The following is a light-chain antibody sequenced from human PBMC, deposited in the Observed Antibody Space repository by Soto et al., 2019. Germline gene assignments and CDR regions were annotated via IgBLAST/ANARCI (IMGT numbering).Light chain of an antibody. J-gene: IGLJ2*01. CDR3: SSYTSSRALEV. CDR2: EVS. V-gene: IGLV2-14*01. CDR1: NSDIGNYNY. Sequence: QSALTQPASVSGSPGQSITISCTGTNSDIGNYNYVSWYQQHPGKAPKVMIYEVSNRPSGVSNRFSGSKSGNTASLTISGLQAEDEANYYCSSYTSSRALEVFGGGTKVTVL.